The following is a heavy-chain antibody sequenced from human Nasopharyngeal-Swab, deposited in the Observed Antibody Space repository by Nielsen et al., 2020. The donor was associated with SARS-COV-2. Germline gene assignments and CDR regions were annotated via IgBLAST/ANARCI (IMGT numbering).Heavy chain of an antibody. J-gene: IGHJ6*02. CDR3: ARDDLEPNFYYYEMAV. Sequence: GESLKISCAGSGFIFSSYTMHWVRQAPGKGLEWVAVVSYDGSNRNYAESVKGRFTISRDNSKKVMYLHMNSLEADDTAVYYCARDDLEPNFYYYEMAVWGQGTTVTVSS. CDR1: GFIFSSYT. D-gene: IGHD1-1*01. CDR2: VSYDGSNR. V-gene: IGHV3-30*04.